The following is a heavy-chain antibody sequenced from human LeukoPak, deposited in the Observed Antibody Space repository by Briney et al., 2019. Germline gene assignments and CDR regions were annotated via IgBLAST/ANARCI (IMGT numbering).Heavy chain of an antibody. J-gene: IGHJ4*02. V-gene: IGHV1-69*13. CDR1: GGTFSSYA. D-gene: IGHD1-26*01. Sequence: GASVKVSCKASGGTFSSYAISWVRQAPGQGLEWMGGIIPIFGTANYAQKFQGRVTITADESTSTAYMELSSLRSEDTAVYYCAREGRIVGATGVFDYWGQGTLVTVSS. CDR3: AREGRIVGATGVFDY. CDR2: IIPIFGTA.